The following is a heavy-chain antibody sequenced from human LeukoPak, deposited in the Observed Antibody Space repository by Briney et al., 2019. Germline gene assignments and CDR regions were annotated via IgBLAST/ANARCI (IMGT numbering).Heavy chain of an antibody. J-gene: IGHJ6*03. D-gene: IGHD1-26*01. V-gene: IGHV4-39*07. CDR3: ASHVRAVGIYYYYYYMDV. CDR1: GGSISSSSYY. CDR2: IYYSGRT. Sequence: PSETLSLTCTVSGGSISSSSYYWGWIRQPPGKGLEWIGSIYYSGRTYYNPSLKSRVTISVDTSRNQFSLKLSSVTAADTAVYYCASHVRAVGIYYYYYYMDVWGKGTTVTVSS.